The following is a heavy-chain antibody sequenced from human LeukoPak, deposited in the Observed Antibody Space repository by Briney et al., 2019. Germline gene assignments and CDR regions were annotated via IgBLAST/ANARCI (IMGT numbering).Heavy chain of an antibody. D-gene: IGHD1-7*01. Sequence: GGSLRLSCAVSGFTSSSYAMGWVRQAPGKGLEWVSAISGSGGGTTYYADSVKGRFTISRDKSKNTLYLQMNSLRAEDTAVYYCAKGWVNYSYYFDYWGQGTLVTVSS. CDR1: GFTSSSYA. CDR2: ISGSGGGTT. J-gene: IGHJ4*02. V-gene: IGHV3-23*01. CDR3: AKGWVNYSYYFDY.